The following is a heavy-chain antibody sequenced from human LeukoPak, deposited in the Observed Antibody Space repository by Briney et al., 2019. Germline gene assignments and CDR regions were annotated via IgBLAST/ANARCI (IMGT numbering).Heavy chain of an antibody. CDR3: ARDFSVATTDVFDP. Sequence: GGSLRLSCAASGFTFSRYSMNWVRQAPGKGLEWVSSISSRNTYIFYADSLKGRFTVSRDNARNSLYLQMNSLRVEDTAVYYCARDFSVATTDVFDPWGQGTMVTVSS. V-gene: IGHV3-21*01. D-gene: IGHD5-12*01. CDR1: GFTFSRYS. J-gene: IGHJ3*01. CDR2: ISSRNTYI.